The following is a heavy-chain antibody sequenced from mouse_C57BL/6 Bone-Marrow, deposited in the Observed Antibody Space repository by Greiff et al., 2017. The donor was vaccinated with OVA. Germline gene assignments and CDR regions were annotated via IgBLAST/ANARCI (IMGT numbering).Heavy chain of an antibody. J-gene: IGHJ2*01. CDR1: GYAFSSSW. D-gene: IGHD2-2*01. CDR3: ASGLVYYFDY. CDR2: LYPGDGDT. Sequence: VKLMESGPELVKPGASVKISCKASGYAFSSSWMNWVKQRPGKGLEWIGRLYPGDGDTNYNGKFKGKATLTADKSSSTAYMQLSSLTSEDSAVYFCASGLVYYFDYWGQGTTLTVSS. V-gene: IGHV1-82*01.